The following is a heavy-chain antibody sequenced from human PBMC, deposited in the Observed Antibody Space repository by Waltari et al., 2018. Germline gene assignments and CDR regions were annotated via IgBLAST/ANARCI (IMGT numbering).Heavy chain of an antibody. D-gene: IGHD3-10*01. V-gene: IGHV3-66*01. CDR1: GFTVGNNY. CDR2: IYSKGGT. Sequence: EVQLVESGGGLVQPGGSLRLSCTASGFTVGNNYMTRLRHAPGKGLECVSLIYSKGGTDYANSVKGRFIISRDSAKNTLYLQMNSLRGEDTTVYYCARNGPADSPWGQGTLVTVSS. CDR3: ARNGPADSP. J-gene: IGHJ5*02.